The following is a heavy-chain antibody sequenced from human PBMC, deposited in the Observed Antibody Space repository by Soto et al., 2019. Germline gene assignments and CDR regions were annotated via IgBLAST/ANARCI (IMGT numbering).Heavy chain of an antibody. Sequence: SETLSLTCTVSGGSISSYYWSWIRQPPGKGLEWIGYIYYSGSTNYNPSLKSRVTISVDTSKNQFSLKLSSVTAADTAVYYCARGGRKLRASMDVWGKGTTVTVSS. J-gene: IGHJ6*03. CDR3: ARGGRKLRASMDV. V-gene: IGHV4-59*01. CDR1: GGSISSYY. D-gene: IGHD4-17*01. CDR2: IYYSGST.